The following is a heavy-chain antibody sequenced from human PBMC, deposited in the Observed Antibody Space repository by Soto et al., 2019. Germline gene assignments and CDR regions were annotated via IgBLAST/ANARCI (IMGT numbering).Heavy chain of an antibody. CDR3: ARDGSSLNYFDY. CDR2: ISSSSSYI. D-gene: IGHD6-6*01. Sequence: GGSLRLSCAASGFTFSSYSMNWVRQAPGKGLEWVSSISSSSSYIYYADSVKGRFTISRDNAKNSLYLQMNSLRAEDTVVYYCARDGSSLNYFDYWGQGTLVTVSS. CDR1: GFTFSSYS. J-gene: IGHJ4*02. V-gene: IGHV3-21*01.